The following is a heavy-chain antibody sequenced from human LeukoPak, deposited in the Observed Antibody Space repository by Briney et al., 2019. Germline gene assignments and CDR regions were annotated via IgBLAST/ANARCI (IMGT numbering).Heavy chain of an antibody. D-gene: IGHD2-2*01. CDR1: GFTFSSYE. Sequence: GGSLRLSCAASGFTFSSYEMNWVRQAPGKGLEWVSYISSSGSTIYYADSVKGRFTISRDNSKNTLYLQMNSLRAEDTAVYYCPRDGIGSSSGISYYYYMAVWGKGTTVTISS. J-gene: IGHJ6*03. CDR3: PRDGIGSSSGISYYYYMAV. CDR2: ISSSGSTI. V-gene: IGHV3-48*03.